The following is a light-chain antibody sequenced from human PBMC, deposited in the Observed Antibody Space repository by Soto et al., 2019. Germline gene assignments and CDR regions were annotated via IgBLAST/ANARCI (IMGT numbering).Light chain of an antibody. V-gene: IGKV3-20*01. CDR3: QQYDHWPIT. CDR2: GTS. J-gene: IGKJ5*01. CDR1: QSVSNSH. Sequence: EIVLTQSPGTLSLSPGERATLSCRASQSVSNSHLAWYQQRLGQAPRLLIYGTSNRATGIPDRFSGSRSGTDFTPTITSLQSEDFAVYYCQQYDHWPITFGQGTRLEIK.